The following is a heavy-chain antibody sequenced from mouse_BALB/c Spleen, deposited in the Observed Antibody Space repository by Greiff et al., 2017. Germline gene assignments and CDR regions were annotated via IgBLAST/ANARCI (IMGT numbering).Heavy chain of an antibody. CDR2: ISSGGSYT. CDR1: GFTFSSYA. D-gene: IGHD2-3*01. Sequence: EVQRVESGGGLVKPGGSLKLSCAASGFTFSSYAMSWVRQTPEKRLEWVATISSGGSYTYYPDSVKGRFTFSSDNAKNTLYLQMSSLRSEDTAMYYCARQWYEGLLRDYAMDYWGQGTSVTVSS. J-gene: IGHJ4*01. CDR3: ARQWYEGLLRDYAMDY. V-gene: IGHV5-9-3*01.